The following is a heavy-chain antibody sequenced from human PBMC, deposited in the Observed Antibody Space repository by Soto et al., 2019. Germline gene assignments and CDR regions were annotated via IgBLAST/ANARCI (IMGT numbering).Heavy chain of an antibody. Sequence: GGSLRLSCSASGFTFSSYAMSWVRQAPGKGLEWVSAISGSGGSTYYADSVKGRCTISRDNSKNTLYLQMNSLRAEDTAVYYCAKDSTDIVLKWHSLDYGMDVWGQGTTVTVSS. D-gene: IGHD2-8*01. CDR2: ISGSGGST. CDR1: GFTFSSYA. J-gene: IGHJ6*02. V-gene: IGHV3-23*01. CDR3: AKDSTDIVLKWHSLDYGMDV.